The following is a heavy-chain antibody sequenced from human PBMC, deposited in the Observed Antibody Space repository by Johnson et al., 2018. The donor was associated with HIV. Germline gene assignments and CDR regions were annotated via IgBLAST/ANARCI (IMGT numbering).Heavy chain of an antibody. CDR3: VRDLGLIGPWGAFDI. D-gene: IGHD3-16*01. Sequence: WVRQAPGKGLEWVAVISYDGSNKYYANSVKGRFSISRDNSKNTLSLLMNSLREEDTAVYYCVRDLGLIGPWGAFDIWGQGTRVTVSS. J-gene: IGHJ3*02. CDR2: ISYDGSNK. V-gene: IGHV3-30*04.